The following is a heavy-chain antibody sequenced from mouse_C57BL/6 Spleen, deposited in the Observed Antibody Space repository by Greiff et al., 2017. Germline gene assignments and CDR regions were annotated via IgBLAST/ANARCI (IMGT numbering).Heavy chain of an antibody. CDR1: GYTFTSYW. Sequence: QVQLKQPGAELVKPGASVKLSCKASGYTFTSYWMQWVKQRPGQGLEWIGEIDPSDSYTNYNQKFKGKATLTVDTSSSTAYMQLSSLTSEDSAVYYCAMITTVAPYYYAMDYWGQGTSVTVSS. V-gene: IGHV1-50*01. J-gene: IGHJ4*01. D-gene: IGHD1-1*01. CDR3: AMITTVAPYYYAMDY. CDR2: IDPSDSYT.